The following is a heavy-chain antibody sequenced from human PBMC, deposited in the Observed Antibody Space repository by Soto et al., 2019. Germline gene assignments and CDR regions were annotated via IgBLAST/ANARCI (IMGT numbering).Heavy chain of an antibody. CDR2: ISAYNGNT. Sequence: VASVKVSCKAAGYTFTSYGISWVRQAPGQGLAWMGWISAYNGNTNYAQKLQGRVTMTTDTSTSTAYMELRSLRSDDTAVYYCARDGYCGGACDYYGMDVWGQGTTVTVSS. J-gene: IGHJ6*02. CDR3: ARDGYCGGACDYYGMDV. CDR1: GYTFTSYG. V-gene: IGHV1-18*04. D-gene: IGHD2-21*02.